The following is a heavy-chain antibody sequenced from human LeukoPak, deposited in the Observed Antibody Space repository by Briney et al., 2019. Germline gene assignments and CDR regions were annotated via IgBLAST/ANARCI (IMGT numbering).Heavy chain of an antibody. V-gene: IGHV3-30*02. CDR2: IRYDGSNK. D-gene: IGHD2-2*02. Sequence: GGSLRLSCAASGFTFSSYGMHWVRQAPGKGLEWVAFIRYDGSNKYYADSVKGRFTISRDNSKNTLHLQMNSLRAEDTAVYYCAKDRGVVVPAAILDDYWGQGTLVTVSS. J-gene: IGHJ4*02. CDR3: AKDRGVVVPAAILDDY. CDR1: GFTFSSYG.